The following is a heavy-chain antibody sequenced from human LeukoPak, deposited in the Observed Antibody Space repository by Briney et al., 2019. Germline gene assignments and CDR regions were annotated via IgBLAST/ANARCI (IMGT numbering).Heavy chain of an antibody. V-gene: IGHV4-59*11. Sequence: SETLSLTCTVSGGSISPLYWGWIRQPPGKGLEFIGYIYYSGTTNYNPSLRSRVTLSVDTSRNQFSLKLSSVTAADTAVYYCARGGVAAKYYFDYWGPGTLVTVSS. CDR3: ARGGVAAKYYFDY. D-gene: IGHD3-10*01. CDR2: IYYSGTT. J-gene: IGHJ4*02. CDR1: GGSISPLY.